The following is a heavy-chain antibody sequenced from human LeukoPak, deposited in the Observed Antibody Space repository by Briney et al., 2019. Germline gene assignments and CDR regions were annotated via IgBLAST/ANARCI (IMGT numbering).Heavy chain of an antibody. CDR3: ARDRGPGNCSGGSCYPGFGYYYYMDV. Sequence: SETLSLTCTVSGYSISSGYYWGWIRQPPGQGLEWIGNIHYSGNTYYNPSLKSRVTISVETSKNQFSLKLSSVTAADTAVYYCARDRGPGNCSGGSCYPGFGYYYYMDVWGKGTTVTVSS. V-gene: IGHV4-38-2*02. J-gene: IGHJ6*03. CDR1: GYSISSGYY. D-gene: IGHD2-15*01. CDR2: IHYSGNT.